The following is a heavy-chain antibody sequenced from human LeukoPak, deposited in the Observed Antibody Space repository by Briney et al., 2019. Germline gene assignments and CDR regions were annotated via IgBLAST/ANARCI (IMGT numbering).Heavy chain of an antibody. D-gene: IGHD3-22*01. CDR1: GFSFTDYW. J-gene: IGHJ4*02. Sequence: GESLKISCKGSGFSFTDYWIGWVRQMPGKGLEWMGIIYPADSDTRYSPSFRGQVTISADKSITTAYLQWSSLKASDTAMYYCVRGSYDHDSWGQGTLVTVSS. CDR2: IYPADSDT. V-gene: IGHV5-51*01. CDR3: VRGSYDHDS.